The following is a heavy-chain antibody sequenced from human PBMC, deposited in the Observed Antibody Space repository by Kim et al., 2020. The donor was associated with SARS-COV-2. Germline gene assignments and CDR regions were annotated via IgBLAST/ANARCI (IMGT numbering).Heavy chain of an antibody. CDR2: ISVYNGNT. CDR3: ARDSDYSYYYIMDV. V-gene: IGHV1-18*01. D-gene: IGHD4-17*01. Sequence: ASVKVSCKASGYTFTSYGFTWVRQAPGQGLEWMGWISVYNGNTNYAQKFQGRVTMTTDTSTSTGCMELRSLRSDDTAVYYCARDSDYSYYYIMDVWGQGTTVTVSS. J-gene: IGHJ6*02. CDR1: GYTFTSYG.